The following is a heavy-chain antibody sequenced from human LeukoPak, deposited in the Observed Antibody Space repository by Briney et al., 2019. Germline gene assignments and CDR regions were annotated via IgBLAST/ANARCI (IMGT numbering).Heavy chain of an antibody. D-gene: IGHD5-18*01. J-gene: IGHJ4*02. Sequence: GGSLRLSCAASGFTFSSYAMSWVRQAPVKGLEWVSAVSSSGGSTNYADYVKGQFTISRDNSKNTVYLHMNNLRAEDTAVYYCAKEGRKTGNTYGYEYDYWGQGTLVTVSS. CDR2: VSSSGGST. V-gene: IGHV3-23*01. CDR1: GFTFSSYA. CDR3: AKEGRKTGNTYGYEYDY.